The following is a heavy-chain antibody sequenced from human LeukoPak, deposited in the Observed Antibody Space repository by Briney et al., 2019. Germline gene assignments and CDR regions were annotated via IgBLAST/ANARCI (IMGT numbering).Heavy chain of an antibody. Sequence: SETLSLTCAVYGGSFSGYYWSWIRQPPGKGLEWIGEINHSGSTNYSPSLKSRVTISVDTSKNQFSLKLSSVTAADTAVYYCARGGHYYDSSGYYYFDYWGQGTLVTVSS. CDR3: ARGGHYYDSSGYYYFDY. CDR2: INHSGST. V-gene: IGHV4-34*01. D-gene: IGHD3-22*01. CDR1: GGSFSGYY. J-gene: IGHJ4*02.